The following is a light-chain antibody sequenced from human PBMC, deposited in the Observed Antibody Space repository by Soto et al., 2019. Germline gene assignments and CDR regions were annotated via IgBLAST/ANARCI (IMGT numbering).Light chain of an antibody. Sequence: EIVWTQSPGTLSLSPGERATLSCRASQSVTSNYLAWYQQKPGQAPRLLIYDTSSRATGIPDRFNGSGYGTDFTLTISRLEPEDFAVYYCQQYGSSFTFGPGTNVDIK. CDR1: QSVTSNY. CDR2: DTS. CDR3: QQYGSSFT. V-gene: IGKV3-20*01. J-gene: IGKJ3*01.